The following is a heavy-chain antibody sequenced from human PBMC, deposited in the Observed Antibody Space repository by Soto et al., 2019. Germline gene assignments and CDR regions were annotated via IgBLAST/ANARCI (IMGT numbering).Heavy chain of an antibody. D-gene: IGHD3-16*01. CDR2: IIPVFGTT. V-gene: IGHV1-69*01. Sequence: QEQLVQSGPEVKKPGSSVKVSCKDSGGLFSSFAISWVRQAPGQGLEWLGGIIPVFGTTNYAEKFQGRVTITADESTNTAYMELSSLRSGDTAMYCCARGGSPYVWFNEFWGQGTLVTVSS. CDR1: GGLFSSFA. J-gene: IGHJ4*02. CDR3: ARGGSPYVWFNEF.